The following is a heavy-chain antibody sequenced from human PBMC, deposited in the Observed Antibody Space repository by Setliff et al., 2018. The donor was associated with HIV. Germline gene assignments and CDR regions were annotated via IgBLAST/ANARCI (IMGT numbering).Heavy chain of an antibody. J-gene: IGHJ6*03. Sequence: SQTLSLTCAVYGGSFSGFYWSWFRQPPGKGLDWIGEINHSGSTNYSPSLKSRVTISIDTSKKQFSLKLTSVTAADTALYYCARGPPRTSAYSRYYYYYMDVWGKGTTVTVSS. CDR1: GGSFSGFY. D-gene: IGHD6-25*01. V-gene: IGHV4-34*01. CDR2: INHSGST. CDR3: ARGPPRTSAYSRYYYYYMDV.